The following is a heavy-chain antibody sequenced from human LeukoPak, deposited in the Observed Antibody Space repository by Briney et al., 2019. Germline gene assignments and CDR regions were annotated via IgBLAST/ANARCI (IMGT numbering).Heavy chain of an antibody. CDR2: IYSGGSP. V-gene: IGHV3-53*01. CDR1: GFTFSTNH. CDR3: ARDLNYYDSSGYGH. J-gene: IGHJ4*02. Sequence: GGSLRLSCAASGFTFSTNHMSWVRQAPGKGLEWVSVIYSGGSPYCADSVKGRFTISRDNSKNTLYLQMNSLRAEDTAVYYCARDLNYYDSSGYGHWGQGTLVTVSS. D-gene: IGHD3-22*01.